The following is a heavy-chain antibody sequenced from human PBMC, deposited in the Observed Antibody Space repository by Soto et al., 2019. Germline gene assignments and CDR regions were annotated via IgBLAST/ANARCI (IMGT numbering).Heavy chain of an antibody. Sequence: GGSLRLSCAGSGFTLNSYSMNWVRQAPGKGLEWVSYISSSRTTIYYADSVKGRFTISRDDAKNSLYLQMNSLRDDDTAVYFCVRGRSDSLMDVWGQGTTVTVS. CDR3: VRGRSDSLMDV. J-gene: IGHJ6*02. V-gene: IGHV3-48*02. CDR2: ISSSRTTI. CDR1: GFTLNSYS.